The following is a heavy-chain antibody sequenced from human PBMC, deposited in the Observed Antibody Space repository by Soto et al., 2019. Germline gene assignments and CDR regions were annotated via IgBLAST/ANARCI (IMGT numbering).Heavy chain of an antibody. CDR3: ARALVTDYNSRDYHYYFAMDV. V-gene: IGHV4-31*02. CDR1: GGPVSGDDLY. D-gene: IGHD3-22*01. Sequence: SSETLSLTCVVSGGPVSGDDLYWSWIRHLPGKGLEWIANVYHTGTTYYNPSLKSRVSMPVDTSQNQFSLILASVTAADTAVYYCARALVTDYNSRDYHYYFAMDVWGQGTSVTVSS. J-gene: IGHJ6*02. CDR2: VYHTGTT.